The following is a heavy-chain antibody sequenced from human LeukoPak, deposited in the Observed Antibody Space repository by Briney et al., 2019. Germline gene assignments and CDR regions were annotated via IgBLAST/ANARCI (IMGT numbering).Heavy chain of an antibody. J-gene: IGHJ4*02. V-gene: IGHV3-23*01. CDR3: AKYTSGTSYRGLDR. CDR2: IIGSAVNT. CDR1: GLTVSSYG. D-gene: IGHD3-10*01. Sequence: GGSLRLSCGASGLTVSSYGMSWVRQAPGKGLEWVSTIIGSAVNTYYADSVKGRFTISRDDSKNTVYLQMNSLRAEDTAVYSCAKYTSGTSYRGLDRWGQGTLVTVSS.